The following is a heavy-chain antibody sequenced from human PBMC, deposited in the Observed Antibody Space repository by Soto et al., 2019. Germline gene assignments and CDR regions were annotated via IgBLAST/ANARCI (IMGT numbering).Heavy chain of an antibody. V-gene: IGHV3-33*01. D-gene: IGHD3-22*01. Sequence: GGSLRLSCAASGFTFSSYGMHWVRQAPGKGLEWVAVIWYDGSNKYYADSVKGRFTISRDNSKNTLYLQMNSLRAEDTAVYYCAREYYYDSSGYQYWGQGTLVTVSS. J-gene: IGHJ4*02. CDR2: IWYDGSNK. CDR1: GFTFSSYG. CDR3: AREYYYDSSGYQY.